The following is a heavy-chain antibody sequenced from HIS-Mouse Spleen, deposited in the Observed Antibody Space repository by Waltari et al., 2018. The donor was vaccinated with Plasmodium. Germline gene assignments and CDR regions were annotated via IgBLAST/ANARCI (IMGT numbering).Heavy chain of an antibody. CDR3: ASSWYWYFDL. CDR1: GFTFSSDW. Sequence: EVQLVEYGGGLVQPGGSLRLSCAASGFTFSSDWSSWVRQAPGKGLEWVANIKQDGSEKYYVDSVKGRFTISRDNAKNSLYLQMNSLRAEDTAVYYCASSWYWYFDLWGRGTLVTVSS. V-gene: IGHV3-7*01. J-gene: IGHJ2*01. CDR2: IKQDGSEK. D-gene: IGHD6-13*01.